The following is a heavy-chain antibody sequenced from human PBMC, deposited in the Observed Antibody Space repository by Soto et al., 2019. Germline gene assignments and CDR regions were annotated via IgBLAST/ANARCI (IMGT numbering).Heavy chain of an antibody. CDR3: ARDQRYSSGWHPVGY. J-gene: IGHJ4*02. Sequence: ASVKVSCKASGGTFSSYAISWVRQAPGQGLEWMGGIIPIFGTANYAQKFQGRVTITADESTSTAYMELSSLRSEDTAVYYCARDQRYSSGWHPVGYWGQGTLVTVSS. CDR1: GGTFSSYA. CDR2: IIPIFGTA. V-gene: IGHV1-69*13. D-gene: IGHD6-19*01.